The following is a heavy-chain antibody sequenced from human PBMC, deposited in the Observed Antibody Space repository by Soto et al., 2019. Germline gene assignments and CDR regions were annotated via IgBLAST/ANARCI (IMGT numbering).Heavy chain of an antibody. V-gene: IGHV1-69*08. CDR1: GGTFSSYT. D-gene: IGHD5-12*01. J-gene: IGHJ5*02. CDR3: ARDRIVSNDCEYVWFDP. CDR2: IIPILGIA. Sequence: QVQLVQSGAEVKKPGSSVKVSCKASGGTFSSYTISWVRQAPGQGLEWMGRIIPILGIANYAQKFQGRVTITADKSTSTAYMELSSLRSEDTAVYYCARDRIVSNDCEYVWFDPWGQGTLVTVSS.